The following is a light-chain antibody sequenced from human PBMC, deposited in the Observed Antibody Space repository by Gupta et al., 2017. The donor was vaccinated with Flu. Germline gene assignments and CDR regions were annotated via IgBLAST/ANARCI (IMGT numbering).Light chain of an antibody. CDR3: QQRRNGPPIT. J-gene: IGKJ5*01. CDR2: DAS. Sequence: EIVLTQSPATLSLSPGQRATLSCRASQSVSTYLAWYQQKPGQAPRLLIFDASNRATGVSARFSGSGSGTDFTLTISSLEPEDFAVYYCQQRRNGPPITFGPGTRLEMK. V-gene: IGKV3-11*01. CDR1: QSVSTY.